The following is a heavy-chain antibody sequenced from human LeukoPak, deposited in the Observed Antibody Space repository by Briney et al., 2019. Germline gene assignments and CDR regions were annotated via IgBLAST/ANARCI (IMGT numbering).Heavy chain of an antibody. J-gene: IGHJ4*02. V-gene: IGHV3-33*01. D-gene: IGHD3-22*01. CDR3: TRGYYDSSGSIDY. CDR2: IWYDGSNK. Sequence: GGSLRLSCAASGFTFSSYGMHWVRQAPGKGLEWVAVIWYDGSNKYYADSVKGRFTISRGDSKNTLYLQMNSLRAEDTAVYYCTRGYYDSSGSIDYWGQGTLVTVSS. CDR1: GFTFSSYG.